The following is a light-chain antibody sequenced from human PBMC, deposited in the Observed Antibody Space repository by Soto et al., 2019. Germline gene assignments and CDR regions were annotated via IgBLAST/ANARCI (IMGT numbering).Light chain of an antibody. Sequence: QSALTQPASVSGSPGQSITISCTGISSDVGGYNYVSWYQQHPGKAPKLMIYDVSNRPSGVSNRFSGSKSGNTASLTISGLQAEDEADYYCSSYTSSSTHYVFGTGTKLTVL. V-gene: IGLV2-14*01. CDR3: SSYTSSSTHYV. CDR1: SSDVGGYNY. CDR2: DVS. J-gene: IGLJ1*01.